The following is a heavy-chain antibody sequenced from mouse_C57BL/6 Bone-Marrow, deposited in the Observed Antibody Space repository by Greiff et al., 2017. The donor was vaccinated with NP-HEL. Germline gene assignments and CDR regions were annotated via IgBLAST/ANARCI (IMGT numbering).Heavy chain of an antibody. Sequence: EVHLVESGPELVKPGDSVKISCKASGYSFTGYFMNWVMQSHGKSLEWIGRINPYNGDTFYNQKFKGKATLTVDKSSSTAHMELRSLTSEDSAVYYCARRAYYSNRYWYFDVWGTGTTVTVSS. V-gene: IGHV1-20*01. CDR1: GYSFTGYF. CDR3: ARRAYYSNRYWYFDV. D-gene: IGHD2-5*01. J-gene: IGHJ1*03. CDR2: INPYNGDT.